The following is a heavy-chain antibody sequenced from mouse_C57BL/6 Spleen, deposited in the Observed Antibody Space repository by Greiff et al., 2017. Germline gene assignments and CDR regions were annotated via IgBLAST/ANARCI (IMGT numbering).Heavy chain of an antibody. CDR1: GFTFSSYA. Sequence: EVKLVESGGGLVKPGGSLKLSCAASGFTFSSYAMSWVRQTPAKRLEWVATISDGGSYTYYPDNVKGRFTISRDNAKNNLYLQMSHLKSEDTAMYYCARAWWLAYWGQGTLVTVSA. J-gene: IGHJ3*01. D-gene: IGHD1-1*02. CDR3: ARAWWLAY. CDR2: ISDGGSYT. V-gene: IGHV5-4*03.